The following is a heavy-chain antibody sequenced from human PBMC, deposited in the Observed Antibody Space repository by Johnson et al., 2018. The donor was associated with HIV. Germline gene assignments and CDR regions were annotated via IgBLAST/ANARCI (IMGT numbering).Heavy chain of an antibody. Sequence: VQLVESGGGLVQPGGSLRLSCAASGFTFSSYWMHWVRQAPGKGLVWVSVIYSGGSTYYADSVKGRFTISRDNSKNTLYLQMNSLRAEDTAVYYCASIQGGIWGQGTMVTVSS. D-gene: IGHD2-2*02. J-gene: IGHJ3*02. CDR1: GFTFSSYW. V-gene: IGHV3-66*01. CDR3: ASIQGGI. CDR2: IYSGGST.